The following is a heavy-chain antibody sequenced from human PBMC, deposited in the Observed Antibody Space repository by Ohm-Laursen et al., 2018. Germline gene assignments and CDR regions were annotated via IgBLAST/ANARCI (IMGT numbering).Heavy chain of an antibody. CDR3: ARVLWRAVAANGPLGY. D-gene: IGHD6-19*01. V-gene: IGHV1-2*06. CDR1: GYTFSDYY. J-gene: IGHJ4*02. Sequence: ASVKVSCKASGYTFSDYYMHWVRQAPGQGLEWMGRINPNSGGTNYAQKFQGRVTMTRDTSISTAYMELSRLRSDDTAVYYCARVLWRAVAANGPLGYWGQGTLVTVSS. CDR2: INPNSGGT.